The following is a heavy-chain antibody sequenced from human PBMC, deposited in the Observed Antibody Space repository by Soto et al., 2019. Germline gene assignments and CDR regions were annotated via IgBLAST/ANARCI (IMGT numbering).Heavy chain of an antibody. CDR2: ISLYSDGT. CDR3: ARVVPGAEAWFGT. J-gene: IGHJ5*02. D-gene: IGHD2-2*01. CDR1: GYTFSNYG. V-gene: IGHV1-18*01. Sequence: VASVKVSCKTSGYTFSNYGITWVRQAPGQPLEWLGWISLYSDGTNYAQKFQGRVSMTTDTSTTTAYMELRSLRSDDTAVYYCARVVPGAEAWFGTWGRGTLVTVSS.